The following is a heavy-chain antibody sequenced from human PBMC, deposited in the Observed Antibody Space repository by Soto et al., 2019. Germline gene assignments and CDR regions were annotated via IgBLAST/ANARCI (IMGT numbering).Heavy chain of an antibody. CDR1: GYNFTGYY. CDR3: ARGRRYCSGGSCYSDGNAFDI. CDR2: INPNSGGT. D-gene: IGHD2-15*01. Sequence: ASVKVSCKASGYNFTGYYMHWVRQAPGQGLEWMGWINPNSGGTNYAQKFQGWVTMTRDTSIRTAYMELSRLRSDDTVVYYCARGRRYCSGGSCYSDGNAFDIWGQGTMVTVSS. V-gene: IGHV1-2*04. J-gene: IGHJ3*02.